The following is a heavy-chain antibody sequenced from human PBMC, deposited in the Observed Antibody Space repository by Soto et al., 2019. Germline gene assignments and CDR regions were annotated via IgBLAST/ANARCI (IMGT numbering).Heavy chain of an antibody. D-gene: IGHD1-1*01. CDR1: GGSINNDY. CDR2: VYHTGST. CDR3: ARRTDTPNWLDP. V-gene: IGHV4-59*01. J-gene: IGHJ5*02. Sequence: KPSETLSLTCTVSGGSINNDYWTWSRQPPGKGLEWIGYVYHTGSTNYNPSLTGRVTLSIDTSKNQFSLELSAVTAADTAVYYCARRTDTPNWLDPWGQGTLVTVSS.